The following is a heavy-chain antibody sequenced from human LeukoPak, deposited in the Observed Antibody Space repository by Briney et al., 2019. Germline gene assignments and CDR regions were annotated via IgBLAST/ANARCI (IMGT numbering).Heavy chain of an antibody. V-gene: IGHV3-48*03. D-gene: IGHD2-15*01. J-gene: IGHJ4*02. Sequence: GGSLRLSCAASGFTFSSYEMNWVRQAPGKGLEWVSYISSSASTIYYADSVKGGFTISRDNAKNSLYLQMNSLRAEDTAVYYCARDCRGGSCYGFDHWGQGTLVSVSS. CDR1: GFTFSSYE. CDR2: ISSSASTI. CDR3: ARDCRGGSCYGFDH.